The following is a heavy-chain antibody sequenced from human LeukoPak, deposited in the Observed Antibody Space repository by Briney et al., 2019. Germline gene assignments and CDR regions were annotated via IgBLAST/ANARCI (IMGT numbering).Heavy chain of an antibody. CDR1: GFTFTSYA. J-gene: IGHJ6*02. V-gene: IGHV3-23*01. CDR2: ISDSSDRT. Sequence: GGSLRLSCAAFGFTFTSYAMSWVRQAPGKGLEWVSTISDSSDRTYYADSVKGRFTISRDNSKNTLYLQMNSLRAEDTAVYSCALCRLPFYGMDVWGQGTTVTVSS. CDR3: ALCRLPFYGMDV. D-gene: IGHD2-2*01.